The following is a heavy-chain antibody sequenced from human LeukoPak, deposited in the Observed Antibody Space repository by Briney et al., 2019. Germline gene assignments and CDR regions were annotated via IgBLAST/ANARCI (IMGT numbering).Heavy chain of an antibody. CDR1: GGSIGSSSYY. D-gene: IGHD4-17*01. V-gene: IGHV4-39*07. CDR2: IYHSGST. CDR3: ATGDDYGDYFEY. Sequence: SETLSLTCAVSGGSIGSSSYYWGWIRQPPGKGLEWIGEIYHSGSTNYNPSLKSRVTISVDKSKNQFSLKLSSVTAADTAVYYCATGDDYGDYFEYWGQGTLVTVSS. J-gene: IGHJ4*02.